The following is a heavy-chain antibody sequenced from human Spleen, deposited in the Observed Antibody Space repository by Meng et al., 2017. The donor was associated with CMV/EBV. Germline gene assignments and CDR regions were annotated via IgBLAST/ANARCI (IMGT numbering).Heavy chain of an antibody. Sequence: ESLKISCTVSGGSVTSYYWNWIRQPPGKGLEWIAYIYYSGSNNYNPSLKSRVTISGDTSKNQFSLKLTSVTDADTAVYYSVRGGGYYDFWGQGTLVTVSS. CDR1: GGSVTSYY. D-gene: IGHD2/OR15-2a*01. V-gene: IGHV4-59*02. CDR2: IYYSGSN. CDR3: VRGGGYYDF. J-gene: IGHJ4*02.